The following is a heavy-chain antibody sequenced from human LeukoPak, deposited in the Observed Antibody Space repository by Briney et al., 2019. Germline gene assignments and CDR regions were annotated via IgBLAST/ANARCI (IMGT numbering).Heavy chain of an antibody. CDR2: INHSGST. CDR3: ARGTIFGVVINLNWFDP. V-gene: IGHV4-34*01. CDR1: GGSFSGYY. Sequence: PSETLSLTCAVYGGSFSGYYWSWIRQPPGKGLEWIGEINHSGSTNYNPSLKSRVTISVDPSKNQFSLKLSSVTAADTAVYYCARGTIFGVVINLNWFDPWGQGTLVTVSS. J-gene: IGHJ5*02. D-gene: IGHD3-3*01.